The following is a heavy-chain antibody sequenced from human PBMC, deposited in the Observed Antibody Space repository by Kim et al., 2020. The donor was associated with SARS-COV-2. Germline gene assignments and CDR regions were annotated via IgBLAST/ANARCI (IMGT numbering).Heavy chain of an antibody. D-gene: IGHD6-13*01. Sequence: GGSLRLSCAASGFTFSSYWMHWVRQAPGKGLVWVSRINSDGSSTSYADSVKGRFTISRDNAKNTLYLQMNSLRAEDTAVYYCARATGIAGYFDYWGQGTLVTVSS. CDR3: ARATGIAGYFDY. CDR2: INSDGSST. CDR1: GFTFSSYW. J-gene: IGHJ4*02. V-gene: IGHV3-74*01.